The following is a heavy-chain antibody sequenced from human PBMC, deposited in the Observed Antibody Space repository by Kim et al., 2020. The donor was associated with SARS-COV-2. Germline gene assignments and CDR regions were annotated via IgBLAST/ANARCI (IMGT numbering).Heavy chain of an antibody. CDR3: AGDYYGSGNGNFEF. Sequence: ASVKVSCKASGYTFTAYHINWLRQATGQGPEWMGWIDPDKGYTGYTQKFQGRVTMTRDTSVSTVYMELSSLRSEDTAVYYCAGDYYGSGNGNFEFWGQGTLVTVSS. D-gene: IGHD3-10*01. V-gene: IGHV1-8*01. CDR1: GYTFTAYH. J-gene: IGHJ4*02. CDR2: IDPDKGYT.